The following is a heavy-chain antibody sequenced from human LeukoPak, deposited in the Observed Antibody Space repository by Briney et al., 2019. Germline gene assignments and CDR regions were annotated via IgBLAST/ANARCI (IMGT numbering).Heavy chain of an antibody. CDR3: ARGGPATTIDC. J-gene: IGHJ4*02. Sequence: GGSLRLSCAASGFTISNYYMSWVRQAPGKGLEWVSVIYTGGNTYYTDAVKGRFTISRHNSKNTLYLQMNNLRAEDTAVYYCARGGPATTIDCWGRGTLVTVSS. D-gene: IGHD1-1*01. CDR2: IYTGGNT. CDR1: GFTISNYY. V-gene: IGHV3-53*04.